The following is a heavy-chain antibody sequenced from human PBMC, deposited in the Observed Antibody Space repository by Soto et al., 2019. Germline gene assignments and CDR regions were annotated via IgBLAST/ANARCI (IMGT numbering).Heavy chain of an antibody. D-gene: IGHD5-12*01. J-gene: IGHJ4*02. CDR3: ARVRVATSVSKFDY. CDR1: GFTFSSYW. CDR2: IKQDGSEK. V-gene: IGHV3-7*01. Sequence: GGSLRLSSAASGFTFSSYWMSWVRQAPGKGLEWVANIKQDGSEKYYVDSVKGRFTISRDNAKNSLYLQMNSLRAEDTAVYYCARVRVATSVSKFDYWGQGTLVTVSS.